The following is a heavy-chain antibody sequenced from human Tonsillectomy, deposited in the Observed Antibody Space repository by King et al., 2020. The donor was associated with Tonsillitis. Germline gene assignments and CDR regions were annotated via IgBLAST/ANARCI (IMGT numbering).Heavy chain of an antibody. Sequence: VQLVESGGGLVKPGGSLRLSCAASGFTFSNAWMSLVRQAPGKGLEWVGRIKSKTDGGTTDYAAPVKGRFTISRDDSKNTLYLQMNSLKTEDTAVYYCTTDLDYYDSSGYYYYYGMDVWGQGTTVTVSS. CDR2: IKSKTDGGTT. J-gene: IGHJ6*02. V-gene: IGHV3-15*01. D-gene: IGHD3-22*01. CDR1: GFTFSNAW. CDR3: TTDLDYYDSSGYYYYYGMDV.